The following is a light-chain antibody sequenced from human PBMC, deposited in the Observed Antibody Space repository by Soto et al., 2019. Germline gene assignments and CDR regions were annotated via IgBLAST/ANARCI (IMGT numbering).Light chain of an antibody. J-gene: IGKJ1*01. Sequence: EIVLTQSPGTLVFSPGERATLSCRASQSVSSSYLAWYQQEPGQAPRLLIYGASSRATGIPDRFSGSGSGTDFTLTISRLEPEDFAVYFCQQYGSSPATFGQGTKVDIK. V-gene: IGKV3-20*01. CDR2: GAS. CDR1: QSVSSSY. CDR3: QQYGSSPAT.